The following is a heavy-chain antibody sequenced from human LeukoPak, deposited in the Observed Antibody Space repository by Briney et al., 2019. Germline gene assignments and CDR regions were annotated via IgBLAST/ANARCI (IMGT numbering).Heavy chain of an antibody. J-gene: IGHJ3*02. D-gene: IGHD3-10*01. CDR3: ARAATEAGSRAFDI. CDR2: ISSSSSYI. CDR1: GFTFSSYS. Sequence: GGSLRLSCAASGFTFSSYSMNWVRQAPGKGLEWVSSISSSSSYIYYADSVKGRFTISRDNAKNSLYLQMNSLRAEDTAVYYCARAATEAGSRAFDIWGQGTMVTVSS. V-gene: IGHV3-21*01.